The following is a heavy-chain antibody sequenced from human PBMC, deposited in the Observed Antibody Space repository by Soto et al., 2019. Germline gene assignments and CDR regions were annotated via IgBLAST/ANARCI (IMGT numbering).Heavy chain of an antibody. CDR3: ARGSVGPTTDFDY. CDR2: INPNGGGR. D-gene: IGHD1-26*01. V-gene: IGHV1-2*04. J-gene: IGHJ4*02. CDR1: GYTFTGFH. Sequence: ASVKVSCKASGYTFTGFHIHWVRQAPGQGLEWMGWINPNGGGRNYAQKFQGWVTMTRDTSISTAYMELSKLKSDDTAVYYCARGSVGPTTDFDYWGQGTLVTVSS.